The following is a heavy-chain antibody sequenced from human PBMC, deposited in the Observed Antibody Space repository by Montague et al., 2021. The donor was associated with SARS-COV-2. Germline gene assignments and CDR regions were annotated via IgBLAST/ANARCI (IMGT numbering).Heavy chain of an antibody. CDR3: ARFETSKFYSSGMDV. J-gene: IGHJ6*02. CDR1: GFTFSSIS. D-gene: IGHD2-15*01. CDR2: ISSESAYI. V-gene: IGHV3-21*01. Sequence: SLRLSCAASGFTFSSISMNWVRQAPGKRLEWVSSISSESAYIVYAESVRGRFTISRDNAQNLQYLQMNSLRAEDTAVYYCARFETSKFYSSGMDVWGQGTTVTVSS.